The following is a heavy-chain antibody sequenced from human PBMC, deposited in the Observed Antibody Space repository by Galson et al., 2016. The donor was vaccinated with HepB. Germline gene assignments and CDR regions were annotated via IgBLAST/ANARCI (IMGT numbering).Heavy chain of an antibody. Sequence: SLRLSCAASGFIFSEYAMSWVRRAPGKGLEWVSALSGSSAYTYYADSVQGRFTISRDNSPNTLYLQMNSLRAEDTAVYYCAKDLGERLVTVYYYMDVWGKGTTFTVSS. CDR2: LSGSSAYT. V-gene: IGHV3-23*01. J-gene: IGHJ6*03. CDR3: AKDLGERLVTVYYYMDV. D-gene: IGHD2-21*01. CDR1: GFIFSEYA.